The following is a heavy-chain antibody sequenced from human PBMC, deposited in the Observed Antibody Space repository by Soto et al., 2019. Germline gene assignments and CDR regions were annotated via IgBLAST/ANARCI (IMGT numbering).Heavy chain of an antibody. V-gene: IGHV3-30-3*01. D-gene: IGHD2-8*01. CDR3: ARDSTKSTHSPDQPDY. J-gene: IGHJ4*02. CDR2: ISYDGSNK. Sequence: GGSLRLSCAASGFTFSSYAMHWVRQAPGKGLEWVAVISYDGSNKYYADSVKGRFTISRDNSKNTLYLQMNSLRAEDTAVYYCARDSTKSTHSPDQPDYWGQGTLVTVSS. CDR1: GFTFSSYA.